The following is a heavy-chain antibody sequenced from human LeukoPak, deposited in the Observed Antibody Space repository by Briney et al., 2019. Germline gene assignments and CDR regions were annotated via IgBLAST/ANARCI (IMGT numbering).Heavy chain of an antibody. J-gene: IGHJ3*02. D-gene: IGHD2-15*01. CDR3: AACSGGSCYRNDAFDT. CDR1: GGSFSGYY. CDR2: INHSGST. V-gene: IGHV4-34*01. Sequence: SSETLSLTCAVYGGSFSGYYWSWIRQPPGKGLEWIGEINHSGSTNYNPSLKSRVTISVDTSKNQFSLKLSSVTAADTAVYYCAACSGGSCYRNDAFDTWGQGTMVTVSS.